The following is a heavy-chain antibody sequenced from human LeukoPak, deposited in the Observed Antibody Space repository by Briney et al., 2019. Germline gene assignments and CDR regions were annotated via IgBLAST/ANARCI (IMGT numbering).Heavy chain of an antibody. J-gene: IGHJ4*02. CDR3: ARIITMVRGVIIGDLDY. Sequence: GASLKISCQGSGYIFTSYWIGWVRQLPGKGLEWMGIIYPGDSDTRYSPSFQGQVTISADKSISTAYLQWSSLKASDTAMYYCARIITMVRGVIIGDLDYWGQGTLVTVSS. V-gene: IGHV5-51*01. D-gene: IGHD3-10*01. CDR2: IYPGDSDT. CDR1: GYIFTSYW.